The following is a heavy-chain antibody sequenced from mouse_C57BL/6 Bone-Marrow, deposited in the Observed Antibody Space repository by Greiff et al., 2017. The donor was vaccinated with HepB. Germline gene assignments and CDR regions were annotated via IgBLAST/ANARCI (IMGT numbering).Heavy chain of an antibody. D-gene: IGHD4-1*01. CDR2: ISDGGSYT. CDR1: GFTFSSYA. CDR3: ARDLRLGQRGYWYFDV. J-gene: IGHJ1*03. V-gene: IGHV5-4*01. Sequence: EVQGVESGGGLVKPGGSLKLSCAASGFTFSSYAMSWVRQTPEKRLEWVATISDGGSYTYYPDNVKGRFTISRDNAKNNLYLQMSHLKSEDTAMYYCARDLRLGQRGYWYFDVWGTGTTVTVSS.